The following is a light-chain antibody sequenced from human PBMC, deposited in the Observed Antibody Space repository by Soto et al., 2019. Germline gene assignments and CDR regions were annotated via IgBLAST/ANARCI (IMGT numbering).Light chain of an antibody. Sequence: QSVLTQPPSASGTPGQRVTISCSGSSSNIGSNYVYWYQQLPGTVPKLLIYRNNQRPSGVPDRFSGSKSGTSASLAISGLRSEDEADYYCAAWDDSLSAFYVFGTGTKVTVL. V-gene: IGLV1-47*01. J-gene: IGLJ1*01. CDR1: SSNIGSNY. CDR2: RNN. CDR3: AAWDDSLSAFYV.